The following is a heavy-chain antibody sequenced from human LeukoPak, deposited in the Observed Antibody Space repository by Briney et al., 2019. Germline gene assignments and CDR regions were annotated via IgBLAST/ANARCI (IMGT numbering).Heavy chain of an antibody. D-gene: IGHD3-3*01. CDR1: GGSFSGYY. J-gene: IGHJ4*02. V-gene: IGHV4-34*01. CDR3: ARSRSLTIFGVVISYFDY. CDR2: INHSGST. Sequence: SETLSLTCAVYGGSFSGYYWSWIRQPPGKGLEWIGEINHSGSTNYNPSLKSRVTISVDTSKNQFSLKLSSVTAADTAVYYCARSRSLTIFGVVISYFDYWGQGTLVTVSS.